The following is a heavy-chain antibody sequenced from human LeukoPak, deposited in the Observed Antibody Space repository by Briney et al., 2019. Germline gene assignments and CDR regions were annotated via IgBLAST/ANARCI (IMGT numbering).Heavy chain of an antibody. CDR2: IYYTGST. V-gene: IGHV4-39*07. D-gene: IGHD6-6*01. Sequence: PSETLSLTCAVSGGSISTNNYYWGWIRRPPGKGLEWIGSIYYTGSTYYNPSLKSRVTISLDTSKYQFSLKLSSVTAADTAVYYCARNIAALDALDYWGQGTLVTVSS. CDR3: ARNIAALDALDY. CDR1: GGSISTNNYY. J-gene: IGHJ4*02.